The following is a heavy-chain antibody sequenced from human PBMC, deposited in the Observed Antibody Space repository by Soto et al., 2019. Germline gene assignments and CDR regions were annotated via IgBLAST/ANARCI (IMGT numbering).Heavy chain of an antibody. Sequence: VELVQSGAEVKKPGASVKVSCKASGYTFTRYYMHWVRQAPGQGLEWMGIINPSAGSTNYPQKFQGRVSMTTDTSTSTVYMELSSLRSEDTAVYYCASGSGVRGTSLDLSVFDYWGQGTLVTVSS. CDR3: ASGSGVRGTSLDLSVFDY. V-gene: IGHV1-46*01. D-gene: IGHD3-10*01. CDR2: INPSAGST. J-gene: IGHJ4*02. CDR1: GYTFTRYY.